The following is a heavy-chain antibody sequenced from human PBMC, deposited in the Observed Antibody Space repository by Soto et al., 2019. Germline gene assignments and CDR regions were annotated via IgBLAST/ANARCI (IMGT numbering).Heavy chain of an antibody. Sequence: GGSLRLSCSGSGFTFSGYAMHWVRQAPGKGLEYVSGISNNGGSTYYTDSVKGRFTISRDNSKNTLYLLMSSLRTEDTAVYYCVKDRDRSSWYFSPFDLWGRGTLVTVS. V-gene: IGHV3-64D*06. D-gene: IGHD6-13*01. CDR1: GFTFSGYA. J-gene: IGHJ2*01. CDR2: ISNNGGST. CDR3: VKDRDRSSWYFSPFDL.